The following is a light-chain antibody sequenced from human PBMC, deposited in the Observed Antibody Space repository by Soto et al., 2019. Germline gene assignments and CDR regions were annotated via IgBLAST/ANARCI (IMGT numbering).Light chain of an antibody. V-gene: IGKV3-11*01. CDR2: DAS. J-gene: IGKJ4*01. CDR3: QHRSDLPPRLT. CDR1: RSVSSY. Sequence: EIVLTQSPATLSLSPGERATLACRSSRSVSSYLAWYQQKPGQAPRLLIYDASYRATGNPARFSGSGSGTDFTLTISSLEPEDVAVYYCQHRSDLPPRLTFGGGTKVEIK.